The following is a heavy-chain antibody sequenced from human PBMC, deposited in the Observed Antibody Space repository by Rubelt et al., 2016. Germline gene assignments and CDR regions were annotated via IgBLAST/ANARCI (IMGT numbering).Heavy chain of an antibody. J-gene: IGHJ6*02. V-gene: IGHV3-23*01. D-gene: IGHD5-12*01. Sequence: GKGLEWVSTISDSGGITYYGDSVKGRFTISRDNAKNSLYLQMNSLRAEDTAVYYCARLFTQRGYSGYDFYYGMDVWGQGTTVTVSS. CDR3: ARLFTQRGYSGYDFYYGMDV. CDR2: ISDSGGIT.